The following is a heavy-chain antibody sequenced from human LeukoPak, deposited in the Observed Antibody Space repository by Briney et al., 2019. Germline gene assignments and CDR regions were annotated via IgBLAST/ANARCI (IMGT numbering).Heavy chain of an antibody. J-gene: IGHJ4*02. CDR1: GGSISSGGYY. Sequence: SETLSLTCTVSGGSISSGGYYWSWIRQHPGKGLEWIGYIYYSGSTYYNPSLKSRVTISVDTSKNRFSLKLSSVTAADTAVYYCARFVRRDYRAGLDYWGQGTLVTVSS. D-gene: IGHD6-19*01. CDR2: IYYSGST. CDR3: ARFVRRDYRAGLDY. V-gene: IGHV4-31*03.